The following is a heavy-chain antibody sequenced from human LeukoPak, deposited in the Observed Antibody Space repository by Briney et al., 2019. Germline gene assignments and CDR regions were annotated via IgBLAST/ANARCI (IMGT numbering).Heavy chain of an antibody. J-gene: IGHJ6*02. D-gene: IGHD5-18*01. CDR1: GVTFSSYG. V-gene: IGHV3-33*01. Sequence: GGSLRLSCAASGVTFSSYGMHWVRQAPGKGLEWVAGIWYDGSNKYYADSVKGPFTNSRDNSKNTLYLQTNSLRAEDTAVYYCARERLGYRYGYDYYYGMDVWGQGTTVTVSS. CDR3: ARERLGYRYGYDYYYGMDV. CDR2: IWYDGSNK.